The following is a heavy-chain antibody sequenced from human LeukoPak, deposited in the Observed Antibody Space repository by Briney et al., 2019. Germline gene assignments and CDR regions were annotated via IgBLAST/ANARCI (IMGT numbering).Heavy chain of an antibody. J-gene: IGHJ4*02. Sequence: GGSLRLSCAASDFTFTSYWMSWVRQAPGKGLEWVGFIRSKAFGETAEYAASVKGRFTISRDDSKSIAYLQMNSLKTEDTAVYYCTRDRGSSTLGDYWGQGTLVTVSS. CDR1: DFTFTSYW. V-gene: IGHV3-49*04. CDR2: IRSKAFGETA. CDR3: TRDRGSSTLGDY. D-gene: IGHD7-27*01.